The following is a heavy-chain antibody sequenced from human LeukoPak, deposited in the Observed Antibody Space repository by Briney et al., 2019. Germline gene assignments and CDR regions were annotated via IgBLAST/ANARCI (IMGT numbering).Heavy chain of an antibody. J-gene: IGHJ3*02. D-gene: IGHD2-21*02. V-gene: IGHV1-2*06. CDR2: INPNSGGT. CDR1: GYTFTGYY. CDR3: AATVVVTADAFDI. Sequence: ASVKVSCKASGYTFTGYYMHWVRQAPGQGLEWMGRINPNSGGTNYAQKFQGRVTMTRDTSISTAYMELSRLRSDDTAVYYCAATVVVTADAFDIWGQGTMVTVSS.